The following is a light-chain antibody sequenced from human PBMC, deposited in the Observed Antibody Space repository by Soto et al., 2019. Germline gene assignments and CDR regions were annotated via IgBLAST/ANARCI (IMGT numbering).Light chain of an antibody. CDR3: MQALQTPLT. Sequence: DIVMTQSPLSLPVTPGEPASISCRSSQSLLHSDSYNYVDWYLQKPGQSPQVLIYLGSNRASGVPDRFSGSGSGTDFTLKISRVEAEDVCIYYCMQALQTPLTFGGGTKVDIK. CDR1: QSLLHSDSYNY. V-gene: IGKV2-28*01. J-gene: IGKJ4*01. CDR2: LGS.